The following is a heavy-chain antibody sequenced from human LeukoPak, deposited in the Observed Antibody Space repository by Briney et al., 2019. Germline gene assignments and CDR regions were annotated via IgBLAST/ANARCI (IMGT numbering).Heavy chain of an antibody. CDR3: TTDYDFWSAYYFDY. D-gene: IGHD3-3*01. CDR1: GFTFSSCG. V-gene: IGHV3-30*02. J-gene: IGHJ4*02. Sequence: GGSLRLSCAASGFTFSSCGMHWARQAPGKGLEWVAFIRYDGGDKAYADSVKGRFTISRDNSRNTLYLQMNSLKTEDTAVYYCTTDYDFWSAYYFDYWGQGTLVTVSS. CDR2: IRYDGGDK.